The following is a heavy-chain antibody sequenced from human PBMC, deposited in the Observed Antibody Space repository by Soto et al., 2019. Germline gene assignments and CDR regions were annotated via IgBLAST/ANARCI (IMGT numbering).Heavy chain of an antibody. CDR1: GFTFSNFW. J-gene: IGHJ4*02. CDR3: ATLNSFGSDY. Sequence: PGGSLRLSCAASGFTFSNFWMHWVRQAPGKGLVWVSRIYSDGSGAMYADPVKGRFTISRDNAKSTLFLQMNSLRAEDTAVYYCATLNSFGSDYWGRGTLVTVSS. D-gene: IGHD5-18*01. V-gene: IGHV3-74*03. CDR2: IYSDGSGA.